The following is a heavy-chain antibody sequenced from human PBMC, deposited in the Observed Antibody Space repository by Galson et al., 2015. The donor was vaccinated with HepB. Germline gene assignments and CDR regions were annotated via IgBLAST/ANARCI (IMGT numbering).Heavy chain of an antibody. J-gene: IGHJ4*02. CDR1: RFTFSTYA. V-gene: IGHV3-64D*06. CDR2: ISDIGETI. CDR3: VGYCTPVTQADN. D-gene: IGHD5-18*01. Sequence: SLRLSCAASRFTFSTYAMHWIRQAPGKGLEYVSSISDIGETIYYADSVRGRFAISRDNSRNTVSLQMSSLRTEDTAVYYCVGYCTPVTQADNWGQGTLVTVSS.